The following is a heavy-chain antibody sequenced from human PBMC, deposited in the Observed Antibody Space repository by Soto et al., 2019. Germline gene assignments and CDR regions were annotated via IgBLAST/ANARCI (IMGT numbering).Heavy chain of an antibody. V-gene: IGHV4-59*01. Sequence: SETLSLTCTVSGGSISSYYWSWIRQPPGKGLEWIGYIYYSGSTNYNPSLKSRVTISVDTSKNQFSLKLSSVTAADTAVYYCARVRRDIVVVGNAFDIWGQGTMVT. J-gene: IGHJ3*02. CDR1: GGSISSYY. CDR3: ARVRRDIVVVGNAFDI. D-gene: IGHD2-15*01. CDR2: IYYSGST.